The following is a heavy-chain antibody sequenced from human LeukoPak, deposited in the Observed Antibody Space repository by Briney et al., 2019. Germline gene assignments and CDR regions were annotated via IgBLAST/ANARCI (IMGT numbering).Heavy chain of an antibody. V-gene: IGHV3-74*01. Sequence: GGSLRLSCAASGFTFSNYWMHWVRQAPGKGLVWVSRIYSDGTTTSYAASVKGRFTISRDNAKNTLYLQMNRLRADNTAVYYCATVLGYGFDYWGQGTLVTVSS. CDR2: IYSDGTTT. J-gene: IGHJ4*02. CDR1: GFTFSNYW. D-gene: IGHD5-18*01. CDR3: ATVLGYGFDY.